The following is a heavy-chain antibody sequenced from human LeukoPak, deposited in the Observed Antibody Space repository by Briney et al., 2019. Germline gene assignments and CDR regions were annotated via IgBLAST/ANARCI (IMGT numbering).Heavy chain of an antibody. J-gene: IGHJ4*02. CDR3: ARLSLKVLEWSLTEGKETHYFDY. Sequence: SETLSLTCTVSGYSLSSGYYWDWIRQPPGKGLEWIGTLSHSGSSYYNPSLKSRVTISVDTSKNQFSLKLSSVTAADTAVYYCARLSLKVLEWSLTEGKETHYFDYWGQGTLVPVSS. CDR2: LSHSGSS. D-gene: IGHD3-3*01. CDR1: GYSLSSGYY. V-gene: IGHV4-38-2*02.